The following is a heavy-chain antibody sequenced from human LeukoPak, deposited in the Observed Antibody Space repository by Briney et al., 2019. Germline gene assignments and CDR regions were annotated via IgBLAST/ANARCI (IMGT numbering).Heavy chain of an antibody. CDR3: ATDGAGFDT. V-gene: IGHV3-43*02. CDR1: GFTFDDYG. J-gene: IGHJ5*02. CDR2: IRGDGTST. Sequence: GGSLRLSCAASGFTFDDYGMHWVRQAPGKGLEWVSLIRGDGTSTYYADSVKGRFTISRDNAKKSLYLEMNNLRAEDTAVYYCATDGAGFDTWGQGVLVTVSS.